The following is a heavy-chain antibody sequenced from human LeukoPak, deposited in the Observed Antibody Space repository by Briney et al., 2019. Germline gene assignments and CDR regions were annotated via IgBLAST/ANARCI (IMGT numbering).Heavy chain of an antibody. J-gene: IGHJ4*02. CDR2: ISAYNGNT. D-gene: IGHD2-15*01. CDR1: GYTFSSYG. CDR3: ARTYCSGGSCYSFDY. V-gene: IGHV1-18*01. Sequence: ASVRVSCKASGYTFSSYGISWVRQAPGQGLEWMGWISAYNGNTNYAQKLQGRVTMTTDTSTSTAYMELRSLRSDDTAVYCCARTYCSGGSCYSFDYWGQGTLVTVSS.